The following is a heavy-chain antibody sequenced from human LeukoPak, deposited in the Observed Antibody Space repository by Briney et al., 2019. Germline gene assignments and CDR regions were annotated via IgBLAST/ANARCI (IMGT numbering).Heavy chain of an antibody. CDR2: ISGSGGST. J-gene: IGHJ6*02. V-gene: IGHV3-23*01. Sequence: GGSLRLSCAASGFTFSSYAMSWVRQAPGKGLEWVSAISGSGGSTYYADSVKGRFTISRDDSKNTAYLQMNSLKTEDTAVYYCTSNPHYYYYGMDVWGQGTTVTVSS. CDR3: TSNPHYYYYGMDV. CDR1: GFTFSSYA.